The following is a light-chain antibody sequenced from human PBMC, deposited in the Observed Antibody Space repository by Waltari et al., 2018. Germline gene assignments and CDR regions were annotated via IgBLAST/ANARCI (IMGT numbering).Light chain of an antibody. CDR3: QQLSMYPYT. J-gene: IGKJ2*01. V-gene: IGKV1-9*01. CDR2: AAS. Sequence: IQLTQSPSSLSASVGDRVTITCRASQGISSNLAWYQQKPGKAPELLIFAASTLQSGVPSRFSGSGSGTDFTLTISSLQPEDFATYYCQQLSMYPYTFGQGTKLEIE. CDR1: QGISSN.